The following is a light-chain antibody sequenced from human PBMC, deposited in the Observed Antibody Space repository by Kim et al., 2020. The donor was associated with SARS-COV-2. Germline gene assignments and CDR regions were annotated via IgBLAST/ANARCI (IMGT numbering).Light chain of an antibody. CDR1: QSISSN. CDR2: GAS. CDR3: QQYNDWPWT. Sequence: EIVMTQSPATLSVSPGERVTLSCRASQSISSNLGWYQQKPGQAPRLLIYGASTRATGIPARFSGSGSGTEFTLTISSLQSEDFAVYCCQQYNDWPWTFGQGTNVEIK. V-gene: IGKV3-15*01. J-gene: IGKJ1*01.